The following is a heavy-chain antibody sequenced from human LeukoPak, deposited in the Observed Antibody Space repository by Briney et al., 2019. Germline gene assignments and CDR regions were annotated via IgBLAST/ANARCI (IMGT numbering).Heavy chain of an antibody. V-gene: IGHV3-23*01. D-gene: IGHD3-3*01. J-gene: IGHJ4*02. Sequence: GGSLRLSCAASGFTFSSYAMSWVRQAPGKGLEWVSAISGSGGSTYYADSVKGRFTISRDNSKNTLYLQMNSLRAEDTAVYYCATSPTIFGVVTTFDYWGQGTLVTVSS. CDR2: ISGSGGST. CDR3: ATSPTIFGVVTTFDY. CDR1: GFTFSSYA.